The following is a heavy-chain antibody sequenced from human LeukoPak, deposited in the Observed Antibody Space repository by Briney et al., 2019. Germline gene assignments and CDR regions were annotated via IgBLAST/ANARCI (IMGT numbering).Heavy chain of an antibody. J-gene: IGHJ1*01. V-gene: IGHV4-59*01. CDR3: ASLCSGGSCYQTFQH. CDR2: IYYSGTT. CDR1: GGSISSYY. D-gene: IGHD2-15*01. Sequence: PSETLSLTCTVSGGSISSYYWNWIRQPPGKGLEWIGYIYYSGTTNYNPSLKSRVTISVDTSKNQFSLKLSSVTAADTAVYYCASLCSGGSCYQTFQHWGQGTLVTVSS.